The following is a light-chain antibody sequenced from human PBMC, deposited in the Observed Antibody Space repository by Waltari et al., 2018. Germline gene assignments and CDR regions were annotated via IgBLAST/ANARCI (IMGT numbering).Light chain of an antibody. CDR3: QALGTGAWV. CDR2: QDT. J-gene: IGLJ3*02. V-gene: IGLV3-1*01. Sequence: LYQHKPAQSPLLAIYQDTKRPSGIPERFSGSKSGNAATLTISGTQAMDEADYYCQALGTGAWVFGGGTKLTVL.